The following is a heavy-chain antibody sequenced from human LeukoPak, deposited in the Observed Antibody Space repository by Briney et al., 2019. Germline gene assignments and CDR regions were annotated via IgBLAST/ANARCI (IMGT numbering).Heavy chain of an antibody. CDR1: GGSISSYY. CDR3: ARESDMVRGVPHPGDAFDI. D-gene: IGHD3-10*01. Sequence: PSETLSLTCTVSGGSISSYYWSWIRQPPGKGLEWIGYIYYSGSTNYNPSLKSRVTISVDTSKNQFSLKLSSVTAADTAVYYCARESDMVRGVPHPGDAFDIWGQGTMVTVSS. V-gene: IGHV4-59*01. J-gene: IGHJ3*02. CDR2: IYYSGST.